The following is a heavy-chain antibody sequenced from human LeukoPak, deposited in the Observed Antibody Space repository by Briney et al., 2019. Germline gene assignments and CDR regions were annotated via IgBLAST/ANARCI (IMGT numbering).Heavy chain of an antibody. D-gene: IGHD6-13*01. Sequence: ASVKVSCKASGYTFTGYYMHWVRQAPGQGLEWMGWINPNSGGTNYAQKFQGRVTMTRDTSISTAYMELSRLRSDDTAVYYCARVSIAAAGTIVPFDYWGQGTLVTVSS. CDR3: ARVSIAAAGTIVPFDY. CDR2: INPNSGGT. J-gene: IGHJ4*02. V-gene: IGHV1-2*02. CDR1: GYTFTGYY.